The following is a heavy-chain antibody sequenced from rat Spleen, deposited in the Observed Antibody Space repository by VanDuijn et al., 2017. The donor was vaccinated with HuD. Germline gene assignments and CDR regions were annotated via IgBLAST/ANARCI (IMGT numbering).Heavy chain of an antibody. V-gene: IGHV5-20*01. CDR1: GLSFSNYD. CDR2: ISYDGTAT. D-gene: IGHD1-6*01. Sequence: EVQLVESGGGLVQPGRSMKLSCAASGLSFSNYDMAWVRQPPTKGLEWVASISYDGTATYYRDSVKGRFTLSRDNAKSTLYLQMGSLRTEDTATYYCTRDPTTDYPYYFDYWGQGVMVTVSS. CDR3: TRDPTTDYPYYFDY. J-gene: IGHJ2*01.